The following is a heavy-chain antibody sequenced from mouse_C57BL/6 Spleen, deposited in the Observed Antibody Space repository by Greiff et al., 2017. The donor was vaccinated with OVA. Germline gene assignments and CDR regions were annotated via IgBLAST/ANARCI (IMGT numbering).Heavy chain of an antibody. CDR2: IRLKSDNYAT. D-gene: IGHD2-2*01. CDR1: GFTFSNYW. J-gene: IGHJ4*01. CDR3: TALYYGFSRDY. Sequence: EVMLVESGGGLVQPGGSMKLSCVASGFTFSNYWMNWVRQSPEKGLEWVAQIRLKSDNYATHYAESVKGRFTISRDDSKSSVYLQMNNLRAEDTGIYYCTALYYGFSRDYWGQGTSVTVSS. V-gene: IGHV6-3*01.